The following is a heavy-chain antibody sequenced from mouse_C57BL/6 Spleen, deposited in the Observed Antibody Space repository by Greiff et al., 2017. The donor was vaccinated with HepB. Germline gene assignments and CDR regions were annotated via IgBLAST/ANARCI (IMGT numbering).Heavy chain of an antibody. V-gene: IGHV5-4*01. CDR1: GFTFSSYA. Sequence: EVQGVESGGGLVKPGGSLKLSCAASGFTFSSYAMSWVRQTPEKRLEWVATISDGGSYTYYPDNVKGRFTISRDNAKNNLYLQMSHLKSEDTAMYYCARGPYGSSYFDYWGQGTTLTVSS. D-gene: IGHD1-1*01. J-gene: IGHJ2*01. CDR3: ARGPYGSSYFDY. CDR2: ISDGGSYT.